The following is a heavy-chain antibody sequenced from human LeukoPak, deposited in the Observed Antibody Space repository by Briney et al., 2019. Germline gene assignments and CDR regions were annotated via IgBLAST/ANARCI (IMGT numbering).Heavy chain of an antibody. D-gene: IGHD3-22*01. CDR1: GGSISSSNW. V-gene: IGHV4-4*02. CDR2: IYHSGST. Sequence: SETLSLTCAVSGGSISSSNWWSWVRQPPGKGLEWIGEIYHSGSTNYNPSLKSRVTISVDKSKNQFSLKLSSVTAADTAVYYCARDDSSGYSDAFDIWGQGTMVTVSS. CDR3: ARDDSSGYSDAFDI. J-gene: IGHJ3*02.